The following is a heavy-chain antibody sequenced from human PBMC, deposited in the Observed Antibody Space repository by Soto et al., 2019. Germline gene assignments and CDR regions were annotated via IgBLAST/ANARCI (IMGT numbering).Heavy chain of an antibody. V-gene: IGHV5-51*01. D-gene: IGHD2-15*01. CDR1: GYSFTSYW. Sequence: GESLKISCKGSGYSFTSYWIGWVRQMPGKGLEWMGIIYPGDSDTRYSPSFQGQVTISADKSISTAYLQWISLKASDTAMYYCARVSFYCSGGSCYPDAFDIWGQGTMVTVS. CDR3: ARVSFYCSGGSCYPDAFDI. J-gene: IGHJ3*02. CDR2: IYPGDSDT.